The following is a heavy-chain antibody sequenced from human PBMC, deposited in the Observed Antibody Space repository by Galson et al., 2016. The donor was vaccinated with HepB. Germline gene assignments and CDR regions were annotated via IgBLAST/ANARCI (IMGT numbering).Heavy chain of an antibody. D-gene: IGHD5-18*01. V-gene: IGHV3-23*01. J-gene: IGHJ6*02. CDR3: AKGYRFSKTAHAQGLDV. Sequence: SLRLSCAASGFTFGSYSMSWVRQAPGKGLEWVSTITGNGAKRYYAGSVKGRFTVSIDSSKKTLFLQMNSLRVDDTAVYYCAKGYRFSKTAHAQGLDVWGRGTTVTVAS. CDR1: GFTFGSYS. CDR2: ITGNGAKR.